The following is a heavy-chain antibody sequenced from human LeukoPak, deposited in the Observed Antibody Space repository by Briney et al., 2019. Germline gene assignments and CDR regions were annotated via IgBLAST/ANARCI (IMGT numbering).Heavy chain of an antibody. J-gene: IGHJ6*03. V-gene: IGHV3-30*02. CDR3: AKDEGARPDYYYHYYMDV. D-gene: IGHD6-6*01. CDR2: IRYDGSNK. CDR1: GFTFSSYG. Sequence: PGGSLRLSCAASGFTFSSYGMHWVRQAPGRGLEWVAFIRYDGSNKYYADSVKGRFTISRDNSKNTLYLQMNSLRAEDTAVYYCAKDEGARPDYYYHYYMDVWGKGTTVTVSS.